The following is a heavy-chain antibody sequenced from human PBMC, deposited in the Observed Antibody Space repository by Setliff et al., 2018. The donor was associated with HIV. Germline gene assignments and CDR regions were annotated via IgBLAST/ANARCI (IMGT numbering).Heavy chain of an antibody. CDR1: GYTFTGYY. D-gene: IGHD3-22*01. V-gene: IGHV1-2*02. CDR3: ARDFYYYDSSAPHPQTYYFDF. Sequence: ASVKVSCKASGYTFTGYYMHWVRQAPGQGLEWMGWINPNSGGTTYAQTFQGRATMTSDTSTSTVYMELSSLRSEDTAMYYCARDFYYYDSSAPHPQTYYFDFWGQGTLVTVSS. J-gene: IGHJ4*02. CDR2: INPNSGGT.